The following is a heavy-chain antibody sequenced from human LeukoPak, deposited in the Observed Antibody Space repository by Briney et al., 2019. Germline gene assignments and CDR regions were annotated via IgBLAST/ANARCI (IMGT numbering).Heavy chain of an antibody. D-gene: IGHD4-17*01. V-gene: IGHV4-30-4*01. J-gene: IGHJ5*02. Sequence: SQTLSLTCTVSGASIRSGDYYWSWIRQPPGKGLEWIGYIYDSGSTYYNPSLKSRITISVDTSENRFSLKLSSVTAADTAVYYCARDRPVTNGRRFDPWGQGTLVTVSS. CDR1: GASIRSGDYY. CDR2: IYDSGST. CDR3: ARDRPVTNGRRFDP.